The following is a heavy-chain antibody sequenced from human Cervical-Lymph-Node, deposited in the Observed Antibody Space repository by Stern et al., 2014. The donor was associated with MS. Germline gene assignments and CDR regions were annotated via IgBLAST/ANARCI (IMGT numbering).Heavy chain of an antibody. V-gene: IGHV1-69*06. CDR2: VIPFVGTS. D-gene: IGHD3-10*01. Sequence: EHLVESGAEVKKPGSSVKVSCKSSGGISWVRQAPGQGLEWMGGVIPFVGTSNYAQKFQGRVTITADTSTNTTYLHLSRLTSADTAVYYCARGSGDNWFGPWGQGTLVTVSS. CDR3: ARGSGDNWFGP. CDR1: GG. J-gene: IGHJ5*02.